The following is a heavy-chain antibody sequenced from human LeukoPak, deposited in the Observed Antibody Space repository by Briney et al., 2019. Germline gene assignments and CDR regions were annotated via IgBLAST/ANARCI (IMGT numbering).Heavy chain of an antibody. CDR1: GGSISSGGYS. D-gene: IGHD3-10*01. J-gene: IGHJ4*02. Sequence: SETLSLTCAVSGGSISSGGYSWSWIRQPPGKGLEWIGYIYHSGSTYYNPSLKSRVTISVDTSKNQFSLKLSSVTAADTAVYYCARVSPEGFGELTVDCWGQGTLVTVSS. CDR3: ARVSPEGFGELTVDC. CDR2: IYHSGST. V-gene: IGHV4-30-2*01.